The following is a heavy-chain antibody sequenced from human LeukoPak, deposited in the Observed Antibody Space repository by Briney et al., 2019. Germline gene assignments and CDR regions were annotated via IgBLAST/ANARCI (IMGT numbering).Heavy chain of an antibody. CDR1: GFTFSSYE. CDR2: ISSSGSTI. CDR3: ARGNWAEDGYFDF. V-gene: IGHV3-48*03. J-gene: IGHJ4*02. D-gene: IGHD7-27*01. Sequence: QPGGSLRLSCAASGFTFSSYEMNWVRQAPGKGLEWVSYISSSGSTIYYTDSVKGRFTIPRDNAKNSLYLQMNSLRAEDTAVYYCARGNWAEDGYFDFWGQGTLVTVSS.